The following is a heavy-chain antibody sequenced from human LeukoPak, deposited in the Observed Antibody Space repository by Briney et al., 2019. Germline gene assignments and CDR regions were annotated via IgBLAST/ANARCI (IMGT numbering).Heavy chain of an antibody. CDR2: IYYSGST. D-gene: IGHD5-24*01. CDR3: ARHVGAQRWLQPFDY. V-gene: IGHV4-30-2*03. J-gene: IGHJ4*02. CDR1: GGSTSSGGYS. Sequence: SQTLSLTCAVSGGSTSSGGYSWSWIRQPPGKGLEWIGSIYYSGSTYYNPSLKSRVTISVDTSKNQSSLKLSSVTAADTAVYYCARHVGAQRWLQPFDYWGQGTLVTVSS.